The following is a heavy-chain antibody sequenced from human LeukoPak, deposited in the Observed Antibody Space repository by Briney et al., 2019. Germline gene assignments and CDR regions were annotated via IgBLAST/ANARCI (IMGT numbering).Heavy chain of an antibody. V-gene: IGHV4-34*01. J-gene: IGHJ6*03. CDR3: ARGVGLRWFGGSYYYYYMDV. Sequence: SETLSLTCAVYGGSFSGYYWSWIRQPPGKGLEWIGEINHSGSTNYNPSLKSRVTISVDTSKNQFSLKLSSVTAADTAVYYCARGVGLRWFGGSYYYYYMDVWGKGTTVTVSS. CDR1: GGSFSGYY. CDR2: INHSGST. D-gene: IGHD4-23*01.